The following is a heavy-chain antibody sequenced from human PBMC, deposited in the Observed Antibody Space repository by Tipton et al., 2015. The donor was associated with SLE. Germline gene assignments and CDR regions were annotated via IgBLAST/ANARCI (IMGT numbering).Heavy chain of an antibody. J-gene: IGHJ3*02. CDR3: ATRGRKGAFDI. Sequence: SLRLSCAASGFTFSSYGMHWVRQAPGKGLEWVAVISYDGSNKYYADSVKGRLTISRDNSKNTLYLQMNSLRAEDTAVYYCATRGRKGAFDIWGQGTMVTVSS. CDR2: ISYDGSNK. V-gene: IGHV3-33*05. CDR1: GFTFSSYG. D-gene: IGHD1-14*01.